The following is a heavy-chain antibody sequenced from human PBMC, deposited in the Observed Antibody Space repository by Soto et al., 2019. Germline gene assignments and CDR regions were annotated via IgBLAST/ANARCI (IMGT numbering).Heavy chain of an antibody. CDR1: GYSFTSYW. Sequence: GESLKISCKGSGYSFTSYWIGWVRQMPGKGLEWMGTIYPGDSDTRYSPSFQGQVTISADKSISTAYLQWSSLKASDTAMYYCARTAAAGKNYYGIDVWGQGTTVTVS. D-gene: IGHD6-13*01. J-gene: IGHJ6*02. V-gene: IGHV5-51*01. CDR3: ARTAAAGKNYYGIDV. CDR2: IYPGDSDT.